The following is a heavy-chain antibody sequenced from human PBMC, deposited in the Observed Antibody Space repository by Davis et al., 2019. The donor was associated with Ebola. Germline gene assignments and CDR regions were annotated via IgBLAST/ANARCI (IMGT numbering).Heavy chain of an antibody. CDR3: ARGVAVAGTGTYYFDY. CDR1: GYTFTGYY. J-gene: IGHJ4*02. CDR2: INPNSGGT. V-gene: IGHV1-2*06. D-gene: IGHD6-19*01. Sequence: ASVKVSCKASGYTFTGYYMHWVRQAPGQGLEWMGRINPNSGGTNYAQKFQGRVTMTRDTSISTAYMELSRLRSDDTAVYYCARGVAVAGTGTYYFDYWGQGTLVTVSS.